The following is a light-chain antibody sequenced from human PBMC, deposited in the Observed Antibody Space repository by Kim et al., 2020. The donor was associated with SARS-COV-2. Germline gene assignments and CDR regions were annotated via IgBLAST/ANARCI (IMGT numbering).Light chain of an antibody. CDR1: NSDVGTYNY. Sequence: QSALTQPPSASGSPGQSVAISCTGTNSDVGTYNYVSWYQQHPGKAPKLLIYEVSKRPSGVPDRFSGSKSGNTASLTVSGLQAEDEADYYCSVYGGSKVFGGGTQLTVL. CDR2: EVS. V-gene: IGLV2-8*01. CDR3: SVYGGSKV. J-gene: IGLJ3*02.